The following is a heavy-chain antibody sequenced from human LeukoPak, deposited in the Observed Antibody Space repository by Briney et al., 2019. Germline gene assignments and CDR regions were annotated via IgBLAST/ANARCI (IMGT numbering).Heavy chain of an antibody. D-gene: IGHD6-6*01. J-gene: IGHJ5*02. CDR2: IYYSGST. Sequence: SETLALTCTVSGGSISSSSYYWGWIRQPPGKGLEWIGSIYYSGSTYYNPSLKSRVTISVDTSKNQFSLKLSSVTAADTAVYYCARRVAARPSWFDPWGQGTLVTVSS. CDR3: ARRVAARPSWFDP. CDR1: GGSISSSSYY. V-gene: IGHV4-39*01.